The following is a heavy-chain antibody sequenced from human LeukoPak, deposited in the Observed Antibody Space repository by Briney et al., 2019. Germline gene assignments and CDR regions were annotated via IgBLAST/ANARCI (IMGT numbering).Heavy chain of an antibody. D-gene: IGHD2-2*01. CDR2: IWYDGSNK. CDR3: ARDGWGYCSSTSCYPLSN. V-gene: IGHV3-33*01. CDR1: GFTFSSYG. Sequence: PGGSLRLSCAASGFTFSSYGMHWVRQAPGKGLEWAAVIWYDGSNKYYADSVKGRFTISRDNSKNTLYLQMNSLRAEDTAVYYCARDGWGYCSSTSCYPLSNWGQGTLVTVSS. J-gene: IGHJ4*02.